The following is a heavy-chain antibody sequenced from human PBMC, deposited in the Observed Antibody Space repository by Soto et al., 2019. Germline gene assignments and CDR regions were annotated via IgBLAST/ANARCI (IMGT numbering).Heavy chain of an antibody. J-gene: IGHJ5*02. Sequence: QVQLVQSGAEVKKPGASVKVSCKASGYTFTSYGISWVRQAPGQGLEWLGRISAYNGNTNYAQKLQGRVTMTTDTSTSTAYMELRSLRSDDTDVYYWARDRGYNWNYGWFDPWGQGTLVTVSS. V-gene: IGHV1-18*01. CDR2: ISAYNGNT. CDR3: ARDRGYNWNYGWFDP. CDR1: GYTFTSYG. D-gene: IGHD1-7*01.